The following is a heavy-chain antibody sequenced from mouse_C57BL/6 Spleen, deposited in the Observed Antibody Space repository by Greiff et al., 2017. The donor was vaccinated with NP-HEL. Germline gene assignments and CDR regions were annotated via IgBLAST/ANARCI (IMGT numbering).Heavy chain of an antibody. V-gene: IGHV1-69*01. CDR3: ASRGGTVLFDY. J-gene: IGHJ2*01. CDR1: GYTFTSYW. Sequence: VQLQQPGAELVMPGASVKLSCKASGYTFTSYWMHWVKQRPGQGLEWIGEIDPSDSYTNYNQKFKGKSTLTVDKSSSTAYMQLSSLTSEDSAVYYCASRGGTVLFDYWGQGTTLTVSS. CDR2: IDPSDSYT. D-gene: IGHD4-1*01.